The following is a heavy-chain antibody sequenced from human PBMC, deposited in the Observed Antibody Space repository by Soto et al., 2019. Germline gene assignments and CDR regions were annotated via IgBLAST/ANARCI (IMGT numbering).Heavy chain of an antibody. CDR2: INPNGGAT. D-gene: IGHD5-12*01. CDR1: GYNFSDYY. J-gene: IGHJ6*03. Sequence: QVQLVQSGAEVKKPGASVTVSCKASGYNFSDYYLHWVRQAPGQGPEWMGWINPNGGATKFARKFQGRVTMTRDTSVRTAFMELNRLKFDDTSVYYCARESGGATATLDYYYFYMDVWGKGTTVTVSS. CDR3: ARESGGATATLDYYYFYMDV. V-gene: IGHV1-2*02.